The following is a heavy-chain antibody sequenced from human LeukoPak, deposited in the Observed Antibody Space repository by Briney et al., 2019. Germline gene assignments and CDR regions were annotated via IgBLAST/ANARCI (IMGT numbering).Heavy chain of an antibody. J-gene: IGHJ6*02. V-gene: IGHV4-59*01. CDR1: GGSISSYY. D-gene: IGHD3-22*01. CDR3: ARDTGYLGSNYGMDV. CDR2: IFYSGST. Sequence: SETLSLTCTVSGGSISSYYWSWIRQPPGKGLEWIGYIFYSGSTNCNPSLKSRVTISVDASKNQFSLNLSSVTAADTAIYYCARDTGYLGSNYGMDVWGQGTTVTVSS.